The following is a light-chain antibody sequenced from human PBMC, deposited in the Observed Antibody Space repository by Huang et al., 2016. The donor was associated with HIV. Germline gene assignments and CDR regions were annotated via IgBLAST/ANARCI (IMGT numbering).Light chain of an antibody. CDR1: Q. CDR3: QQYHSDLWT. Sequence: DIVMTQSPDFLAVPLGESATIHCKSSQKPGQSPKLLIYWASTRESGVPDRCSGSGSGTDFNLTISSLQAEDVGVYYCQQYHSDLWTFGQGTRVEIK. CDR2: WAS. V-gene: IGKV4-1*01. J-gene: IGKJ1*01.